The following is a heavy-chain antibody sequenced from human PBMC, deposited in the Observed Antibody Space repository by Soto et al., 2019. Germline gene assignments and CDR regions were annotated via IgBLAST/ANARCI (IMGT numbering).Heavy chain of an antibody. Sequence: PGGSLRLSCAASGFTITSYAMHWVRQAPGKGLEYVSAISSDGGSTYYANSVKGRFTISRDNSKNTLYLQMGSLRAEDMAVYYCARQWLDSYYFDYWGQGTLVTVSS. D-gene: IGHD6-19*01. V-gene: IGHV3-64*01. J-gene: IGHJ4*02. CDR3: ARQWLDSYYFDY. CDR2: ISSDGGST. CDR1: GFTITSYA.